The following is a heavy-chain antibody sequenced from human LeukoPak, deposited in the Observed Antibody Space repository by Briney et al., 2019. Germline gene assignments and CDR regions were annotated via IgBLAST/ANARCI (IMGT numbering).Heavy chain of an antibody. J-gene: IGHJ5*02. Sequence: PSGTLSLTCIVSGGSISSYYWNWVRQPPGKGLEWIGNIYSSGSTDYNPPLKSRAPISLDTPKSQFSLRLNSVTAAATAVYYCARADPNASGYFYRFNWFDPWGQGTLVTVSS. D-gene: IGHD3-10*01. V-gene: IGHV4-59*01. CDR3: ARADPNASGYFYRFNWFDP. CDR2: IYSSGST. CDR1: GGSISSYY.